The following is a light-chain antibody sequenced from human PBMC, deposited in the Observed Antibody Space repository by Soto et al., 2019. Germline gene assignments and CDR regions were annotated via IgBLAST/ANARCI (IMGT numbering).Light chain of an antibody. CDR2: EAS. V-gene: IGKV1-5*03. J-gene: IGKJ1*01. CDR3: QQYKSYWT. Sequence: DIHMTHAPSTLSASFGDSVASTCRASQSITNWLAWYQLKPGKAPKLLIHEASNLHSGVSSRFTGSGSGTDFTLTITSLQPEDFATYYCQQYKSYWTFGQGTKVDIK. CDR1: QSITNW.